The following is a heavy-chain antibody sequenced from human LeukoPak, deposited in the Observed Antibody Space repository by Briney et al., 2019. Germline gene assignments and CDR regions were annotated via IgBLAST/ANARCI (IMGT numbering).Heavy chain of an antibody. V-gene: IGHV3-74*01. CDR2: INTDGSST. CDR3: ARFDYYYDSSGYPESPFDI. CDR1: GFTFSSYW. J-gene: IGHJ3*02. D-gene: IGHD3-22*01. Sequence: GGSLRLSCAASGFTFSSYWMHWVRHAPGKGLVWVSRINTDGSSTSYADSVKGRFTISRDNAKNTLYLQMNSLRAEDTAVYYCARFDYYYDSSGYPESPFDIWGQGTMVTVSS.